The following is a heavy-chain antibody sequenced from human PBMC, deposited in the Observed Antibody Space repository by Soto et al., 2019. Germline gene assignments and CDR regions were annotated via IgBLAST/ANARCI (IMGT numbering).Heavy chain of an antibody. J-gene: IGHJ3*02. V-gene: IGHV3-30-3*01. D-gene: IGHD2-21*02. CDR2: ISYDGSNK. CDR3: ASSRWWRQLEGAFDI. Sequence: QVQLVESGGGVVQPGRSLRLSCAASGFTFSNYAMHWVRQAPGKGLEWVAVISYDGSNKYYADSVKGRFTISRDNSKNTLYLQMNSLRAEDTAVYYCASSRWWRQLEGAFDIWGQGTMVTVSS. CDR1: GFTFSNYA.